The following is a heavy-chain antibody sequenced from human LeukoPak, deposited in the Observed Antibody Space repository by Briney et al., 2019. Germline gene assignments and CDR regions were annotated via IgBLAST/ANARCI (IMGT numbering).Heavy chain of an antibody. V-gene: IGHV3-38-3*01. CDR1: GFTFSSNE. Sequence: PGGSLRLSCAASGFTFSSNEMSWVRQAPGKGLEWVSSISGGSTYYADSRKGRFTISRDNAKNSLYLQMNSLRVEDTAVYFCARRGWFGELFPANFWGQGTLVTVSS. CDR2: ISGGST. J-gene: IGHJ4*02. D-gene: IGHD3-10*01. CDR3: ARRGWFGELFPANF.